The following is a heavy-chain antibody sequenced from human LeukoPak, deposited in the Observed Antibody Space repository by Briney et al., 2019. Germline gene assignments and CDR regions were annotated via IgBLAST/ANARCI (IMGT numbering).Heavy chain of an antibody. V-gene: IGHV1-69*05. D-gene: IGHD2-2*02. CDR1: GGTFSSYA. CDR2: IIPIFGTA. CDR3: ARGYCSSTSCNTMDHWFDP. Sequence: SVKVSCKASGGTFSSYAISWVRQAPGQGLEWMGGIIPIFGTANYAQKFQGRVTITTDESTRTAYMELSSLRSEDTAVYYCARGYCSSTSCNTMDHWFDPWGQGTLVTVSS. J-gene: IGHJ5*02.